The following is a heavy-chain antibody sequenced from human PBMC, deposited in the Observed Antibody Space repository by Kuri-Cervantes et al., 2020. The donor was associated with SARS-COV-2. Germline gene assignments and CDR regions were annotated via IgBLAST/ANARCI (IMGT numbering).Heavy chain of an antibody. Sequence: ASVKVSCKASGYTFTSYYMHWVRQAPGQGLEWMGIINPSGGSTSYAQKFQGRVTMTRDTSISTAYMELSRLRSDDTAVYYCARVPYSNYDWFDPWGQGTLVTVSS. V-gene: IGHV1-46*01. J-gene: IGHJ5*02. CDR3: ARVPYSNYDWFDP. CDR1: GYTFTSYY. D-gene: IGHD4-11*01. CDR2: INPSGGST.